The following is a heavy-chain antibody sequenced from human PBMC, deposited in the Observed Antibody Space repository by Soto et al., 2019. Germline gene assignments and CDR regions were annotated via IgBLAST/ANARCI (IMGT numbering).Heavy chain of an antibody. CDR1: GFTFSSYA. D-gene: IGHD2-21*02. CDR3: VKGYGGNSLDFDY. CDR2: ISSNGGST. Sequence: GGSLRLSCSASGFTFSSYAMHWVRQAPGKGLEYVSAISSNGGSTYYADSVKGRFTISRDNSKNTLYLQMSSLRAEDTAVYYCVKGYGGNSLDFDYWGQGTLVTVSS. J-gene: IGHJ4*02. V-gene: IGHV3-64D*08.